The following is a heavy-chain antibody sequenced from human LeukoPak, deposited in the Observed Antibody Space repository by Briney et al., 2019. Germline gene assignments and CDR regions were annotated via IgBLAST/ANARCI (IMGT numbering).Heavy chain of an antibody. CDR1: GGTFSSYA. J-gene: IGHJ4*02. V-gene: IGHV1-69*04. CDR2: IIPILGIA. CDR3: ARGSSMVSSSFDY. D-gene: IGHD6-6*01. Sequence: SVKVSCKASGGTFSSYAISWVRQAPGQGLEWMGRIIPILGIANYAQKFQGRVTITADKSTSTAYMELSSLRSEDTAVYYCARGSSMVSSSFDYWGQGTLVTVSS.